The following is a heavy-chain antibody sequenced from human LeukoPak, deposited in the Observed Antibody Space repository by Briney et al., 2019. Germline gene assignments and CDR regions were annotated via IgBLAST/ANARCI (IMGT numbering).Heavy chain of an antibody. J-gene: IGHJ4*02. V-gene: IGHV3-30*02. D-gene: IGHD6-13*01. Sequence: PGGSLRLSCAASGFTFSSCGMHWVRQAPGKGLEWVAFIRYDGSNKYYADSVKGRFTISRDNSKNTLYLQTNSLRAEDTAVYYCAKDRGIRIAAAGTDYWGQGTLVTVSS. CDR2: IRYDGSNK. CDR3: AKDRGIRIAAAGTDY. CDR1: GFTFSSCG.